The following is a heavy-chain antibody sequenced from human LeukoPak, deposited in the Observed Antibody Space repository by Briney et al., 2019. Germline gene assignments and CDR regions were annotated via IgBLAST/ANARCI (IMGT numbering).Heavy chain of an antibody. CDR3: ARDGRLAKVEGEDYYYDGMDV. CDR1: GFTFTDYY. J-gene: IGHJ6*02. V-gene: IGHV3-11*01. D-gene: IGHD3-16*01. CDR2: ISPTGHTI. Sequence: GGSLRLSCAASGFTFTDYYMSWVRQAPGKGLEWISYISPTGHTIYYADSVKGRFTISRDNTKNSLYLQMNRLRAEDTALYYCARDGRLAKVEGEDYYYDGMDVWGQGTTVIVSS.